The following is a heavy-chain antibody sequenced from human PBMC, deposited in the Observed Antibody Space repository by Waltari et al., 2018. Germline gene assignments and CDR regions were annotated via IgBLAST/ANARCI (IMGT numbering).Heavy chain of an antibody. CDR3: ASDPSSSGWHY. CDR2: INHIGST. Sequence: QVQLQQWGAGLLKPSETLSLTCAVYGGSFSGYYWSWIRQPPGKGLEWIGEINHIGSTTHNPSLKSRVTISVDTAKTQCSLKLSSVTAADTAVYDCASDPSSSGWHYWGQGTLVTVSS. V-gene: IGHV4-34*01. D-gene: IGHD6-19*01. J-gene: IGHJ4*02. CDR1: GGSFSGYY.